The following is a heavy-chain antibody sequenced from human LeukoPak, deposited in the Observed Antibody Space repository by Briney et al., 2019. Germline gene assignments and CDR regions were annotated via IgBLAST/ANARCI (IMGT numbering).Heavy chain of an antibody. D-gene: IGHD5-12*01. CDR2: IKQDGNEK. V-gene: IGHV3-7*01. CDR3: ARDLFGKEYSGYEPFDY. CDR1: GFTFSSYW. Sequence: GGSLRLSCAASGFTFSSYWMSWVRQAPGKGLEWVANIKQDGNEKYYVDSVKGRFTISRDNAKNSLYLQMNSLRAEDTAVYYCARDLFGKEYSGYEPFDYWGQGTLVTVSS. J-gene: IGHJ4*02.